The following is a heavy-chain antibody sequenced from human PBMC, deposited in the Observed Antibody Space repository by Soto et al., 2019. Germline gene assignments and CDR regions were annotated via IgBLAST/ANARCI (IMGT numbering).Heavy chain of an antibody. J-gene: IGHJ4*02. CDR3: ARSGYSYGPNPLLY. CDR2: ISYDGSNK. CDR1: GFIFSNYC. Sequence: SLRLSFAASGFIFSNYCMHWGRQAPSKGLEWGVVISYDGSNKYYADSVKGRFTISRDNSKNTLYLQMNSLRAEDTAVYYCARSGYSYGPNPLLYWDQGTLVTVSS. V-gene: IGHV3-30*03. D-gene: IGHD5-18*01.